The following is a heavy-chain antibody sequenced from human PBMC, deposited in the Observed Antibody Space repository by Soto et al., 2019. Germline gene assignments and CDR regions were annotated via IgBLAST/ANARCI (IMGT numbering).Heavy chain of an antibody. CDR3: ARERTGTSSMDV. J-gene: IGHJ6*02. V-gene: IGHV1-8*01. CDR1: GYTFTSYD. Sequence: QVQLVQSGAEVKKPGASVKVSCKASGYTFTSYDINWVRQATGQGLEWMGWMNPNSGNTGYAQKSXGXSTMTRNTSISTAYMELSSLRSEDTAVYYCARERTGTSSMDVWGQGTTVTVSS. CDR2: MNPNSGNT. D-gene: IGHD1-1*01.